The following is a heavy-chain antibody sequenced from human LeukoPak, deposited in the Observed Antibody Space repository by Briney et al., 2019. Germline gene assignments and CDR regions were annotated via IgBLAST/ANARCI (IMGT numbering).Heavy chain of an antibody. J-gene: IGHJ4*02. CDR3: AKEEVPNDY. CDR2: ISISGEAT. D-gene: IGHD1-1*01. Sequence: PGGSLRLSCAVSGFTFSRSAMSWVRQAPGRGLEWVSGISISGEATYYADSVQGRFTISRDNPKNTVYLQMYDLRVEDTAVYYCAKEEVPNDYWGQGILVTVSS. V-gene: IGHV3-23*01. CDR1: GFTFSRSA.